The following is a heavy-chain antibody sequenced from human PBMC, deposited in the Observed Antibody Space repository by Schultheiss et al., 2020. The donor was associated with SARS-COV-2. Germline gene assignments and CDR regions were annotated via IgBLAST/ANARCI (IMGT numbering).Heavy chain of an antibody. CDR2: ISSSGSTI. J-gene: IGHJ4*02. D-gene: IGHD6-13*01. CDR1: GFTFSSYA. Sequence: GESLKISCAASGFTFSSYAMHWVRQAPGKGLEWVSYISSSGSTIYYADSVKGRFTISRDNAKNSLYLQMNSLRAEDTAVYYCAKTAGRVDYWGQGTLVTVSS. V-gene: IGHV3-48*03. CDR3: AKTAGRVDY.